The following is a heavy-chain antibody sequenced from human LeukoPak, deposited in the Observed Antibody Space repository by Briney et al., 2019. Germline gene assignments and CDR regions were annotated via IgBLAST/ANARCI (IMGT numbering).Heavy chain of an antibody. V-gene: IGHV4-39*07. J-gene: IGHJ4*02. CDR3: ARVSYSKDDY. Sequence: SETLSLTCTVSGGSVSSSTYYWGWTRQPPGKGLEWIGEINHSGSTNYNPSLKSRVTISVDTSKNQFSLKLSSVTAADTAVYYCARVSYSKDDYWGQGTLVTVSS. D-gene: IGHD1-26*01. CDR2: INHSGST. CDR1: GGSVSSSTYY.